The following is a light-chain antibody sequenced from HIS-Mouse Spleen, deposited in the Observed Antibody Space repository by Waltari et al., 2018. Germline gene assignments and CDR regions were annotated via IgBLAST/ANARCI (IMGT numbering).Light chain of an antibody. V-gene: IGLV3-10*01. J-gene: IGLJ2*01. CDR3: YSTDSSGNHRV. CDR1: ALPKKY. CDR2: EDS. Sequence: SYELTQPPSVSVSPGQTARITCSGDALPKKYAYWYQQKSGQAPVLVIYEDSKRPSGIPGRFSGSSSGTMATLTISGAQVEDEADYYCYSTDSSGNHRVFRGGTKLTVL.